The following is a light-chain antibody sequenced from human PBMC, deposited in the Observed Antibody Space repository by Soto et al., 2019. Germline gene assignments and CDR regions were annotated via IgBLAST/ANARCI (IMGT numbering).Light chain of an antibody. V-gene: IGKV1-39*01. J-gene: IGKJ4*01. CDR3: QQSFSIPPLT. Sequence: DIQMTQSPSSLSASVGDRVTITCRASQSISSNLNLYQQKPGRAPKLLIYAASSLQSGVPPRFSGSGSGTDFTLTTSSPQPEDFATYYCQQSFSIPPLTFGGGTKVDI. CDR1: QSISSN. CDR2: AAS.